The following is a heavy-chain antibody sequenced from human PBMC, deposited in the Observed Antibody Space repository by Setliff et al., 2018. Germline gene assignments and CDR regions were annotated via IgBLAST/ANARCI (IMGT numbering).Heavy chain of an antibody. V-gene: IGHV4-4*08. CDR1: GGSISSYY. CDR3: ARGLHSGTYWGTRPLGLDY. CDR2: IYSSGRT. J-gene: IGHJ4*02. Sequence: SETLSLTCTVSGGSISSYYWIWIRQPPGKGLEWIGYIYSSGRTNYNPSLKSRVTMFVDTSKNQFSLRLNSVTAADTAVYYCARGLHSGTYWGTRPLGLDYWGQGSLVTVSS. D-gene: IGHD1-26*01.